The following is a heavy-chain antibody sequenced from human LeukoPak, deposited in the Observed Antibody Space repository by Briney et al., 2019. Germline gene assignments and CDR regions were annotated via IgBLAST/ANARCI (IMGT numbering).Heavy chain of an antibody. Sequence: ASVKVSCKASGYTFTGYYMHWVRQAPGQGLEWMEWISAYNGNTNYAQKLQGRVTMTTDTSTSTAYMELRSLRSDDTAVYYCARAPSWSTSLLGGNWFDPWGQGTLVTVSS. V-gene: IGHV1-18*04. D-gene: IGHD2-2*01. CDR2: ISAYNGNT. J-gene: IGHJ5*02. CDR3: ARAPSWSTSLLGGNWFDP. CDR1: GYTFTGYY.